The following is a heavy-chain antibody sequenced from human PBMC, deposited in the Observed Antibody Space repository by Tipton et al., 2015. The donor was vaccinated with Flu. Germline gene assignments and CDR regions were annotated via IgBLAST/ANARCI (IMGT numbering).Heavy chain of an antibody. CDR2: TYSSGST. CDR1: GGSITNYY. J-gene: IGHJ4*02. D-gene: IGHD3-10*01. V-gene: IGHV4-59*01. Sequence: TLSLTCTVSGGSITNYYWSWIRQPPGKGLEWIGYTYSSGSTTYNPSLKSRVSMSAETSMNQFSLRLNSMTAADTAFYYCARVLSGHFGEGYFFDNWGQGALVTVSS. CDR3: ARVLSGHFGEGYFFDN.